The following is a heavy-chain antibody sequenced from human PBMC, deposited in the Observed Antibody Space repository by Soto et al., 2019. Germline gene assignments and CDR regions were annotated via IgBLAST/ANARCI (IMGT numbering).Heavy chain of an antibody. Sequence: GGSLRLSCAASGFTFSSYAMSWVRQAPGKGLEWVSAISGSGGSTYYADSVKGRFTISRDNSKNTLYLQMNSLRAEDTAVYYCAKDAAHITIFGVVINFDYWGQGTLVTVSS. V-gene: IGHV3-23*01. CDR1: GFTFSSYA. CDR3: AKDAAHITIFGVVINFDY. J-gene: IGHJ4*02. D-gene: IGHD3-3*01. CDR2: ISGSGGST.